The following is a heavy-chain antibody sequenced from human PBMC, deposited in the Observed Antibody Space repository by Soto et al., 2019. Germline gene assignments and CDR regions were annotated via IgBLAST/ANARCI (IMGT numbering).Heavy chain of an antibody. CDR1: GYTFTGYY. J-gene: IGHJ5*02. CDR3: ARFTPQWLVRSGWFDP. Sequence: QVQLVQSGAEVKKPGASVKVSCKASGYTFTGYYMHWVRQAPGQGLEWMGWINPNSGGTNYAQKFQGRVTMTRDTSISTADMELSRLRSDDTAVYYCARFTPQWLVRSGWFDPWGQGTLVTVSS. D-gene: IGHD6-19*01. CDR2: INPNSGGT. V-gene: IGHV1-2*02.